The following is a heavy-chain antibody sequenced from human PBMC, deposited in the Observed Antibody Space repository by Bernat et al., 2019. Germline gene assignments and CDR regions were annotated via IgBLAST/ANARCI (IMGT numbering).Heavy chain of an antibody. CDR2: IIPIFGTA. J-gene: IGHJ4*02. Sequence: QVQLVQSGAEVKKPGSSVKVSCKASGGTFSSYAISWVRQAPGQGLEWMGGIIPIFGTANYAQKFQGRVTITADKSTSTGYMELSSLRSEDTAVYYCASDSCTYYYASSGCPPGYWGQGTLVTVSS. V-gene: IGHV1-69*06. D-gene: IGHD3-22*01. CDR3: ASDSCTYYYASSGCPPGY. CDR1: GGTFSSYA.